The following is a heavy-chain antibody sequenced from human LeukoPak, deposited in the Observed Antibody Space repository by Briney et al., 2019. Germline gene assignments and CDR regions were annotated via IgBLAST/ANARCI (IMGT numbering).Heavy chain of an antibody. Sequence: GESLKISCKGSGYSFTSYWIGWVRQMPGKGLEWMGIIYPGDSDTRYSPSFQGQVTISADKSISTAHLQWSSLKASDTAMYYCASASGDSSGYYESFDYWGQGTLVTVSS. J-gene: IGHJ4*02. CDR2: IYPGDSDT. CDR3: ASASGDSSGYYESFDY. CDR1: GYSFTSYW. D-gene: IGHD3-22*01. V-gene: IGHV5-51*01.